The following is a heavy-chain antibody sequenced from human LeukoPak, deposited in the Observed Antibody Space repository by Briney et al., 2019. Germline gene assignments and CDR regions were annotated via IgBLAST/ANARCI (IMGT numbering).Heavy chain of an antibody. Sequence: GGSLRLSCAASGFTFSDFWMSWVRQAPGKGLEWVANIKEDGSEKNCVDSVKGRFTISRDNAKNSLYLQMNSLRAEDTAAYYCARDSDLFDYWGQGTLVTVSS. V-gene: IGHV3-7*01. D-gene: IGHD3-10*01. CDR2: IKEDGSEK. CDR1: GFTFSDFW. J-gene: IGHJ4*02. CDR3: ARDSDLFDY.